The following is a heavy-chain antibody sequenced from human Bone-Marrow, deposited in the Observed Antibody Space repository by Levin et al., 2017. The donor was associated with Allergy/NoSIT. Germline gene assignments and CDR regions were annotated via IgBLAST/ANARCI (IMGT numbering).Heavy chain of an antibody. V-gene: IGHV4-59*01. J-gene: IGHJ4*02. CDR1: GGSISNYY. Sequence: RASETLSLTCTVSGGSISNYYWSWIRQPPGKGLEWIGYVYYSGTTNYNPSLKSRVTISLDTSKNQFSLKLSSVTAADTAVYYCARESWNSFDYWGQGTLVTVSS. CDR3: ARESWNSFDY. D-gene: IGHD6-13*01. CDR2: VYYSGTT.